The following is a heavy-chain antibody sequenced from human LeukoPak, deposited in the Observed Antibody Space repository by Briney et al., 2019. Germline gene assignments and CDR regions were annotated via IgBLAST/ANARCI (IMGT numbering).Heavy chain of an antibody. CDR1: GYTFTSYG. CDR2: ISAYNGNT. CDR3: ARDNVRGVHPRTYYYYGMDV. Sequence: ASVKVSFKGSGYTFTSYGISWVRQAPGQGLEWMGWISAYNGNTNYAQKLQGRVTMTTDTSTSTAYMELRSLRSDDTAVYYCARDNVRGVHPRTYYYYGMDVWGQGTTVTVCS. V-gene: IGHV1-18*01. J-gene: IGHJ6*02. D-gene: IGHD3-10*01.